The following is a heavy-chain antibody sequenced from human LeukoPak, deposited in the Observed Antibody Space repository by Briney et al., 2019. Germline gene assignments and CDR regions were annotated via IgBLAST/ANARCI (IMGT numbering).Heavy chain of an antibody. Sequence: PSETLSLTCTVSGGSISSYYWSWIRQPPGKGLEWIGYIYYSGSTNYNPSLKSRVTISVDTSKNQFSLKLNSMTAADTAVYYCATIQRDHAFDIWGQGTVVTVSS. J-gene: IGHJ3*02. D-gene: IGHD6-25*01. V-gene: IGHV4-59*12. CDR2: IYYSGST. CDR1: GGSISSYY. CDR3: ATIQRDHAFDI.